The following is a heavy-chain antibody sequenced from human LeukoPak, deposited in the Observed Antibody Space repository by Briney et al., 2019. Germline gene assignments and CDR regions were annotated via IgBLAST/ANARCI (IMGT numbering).Heavy chain of an antibody. V-gene: IGHV3-21*04. CDR2: ISSSSSYI. CDR1: GFTFSSYT. CDR3: ASHSTRWYFDL. D-gene: IGHD5/OR15-5a*01. Sequence: GGSLRLSCAASGFTFSSYTMNWVRQAPGKGLEWVSSISSSSSYIYYAESVKGRFTMSRDNAKNSLYLQMNSLRAEDTAVYYCASHSTRWYFDLWGRGTLVTVSS. J-gene: IGHJ2*01.